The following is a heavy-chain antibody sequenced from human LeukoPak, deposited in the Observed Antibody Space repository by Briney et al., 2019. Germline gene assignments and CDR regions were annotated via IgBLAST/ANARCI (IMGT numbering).Heavy chain of an antibody. CDR1: GGSISSGDYY. CDR3: ARSKPPHCSSTSCHYYYYMDV. CDR2: IYYSGST. V-gene: IGHV4-30-4*08. J-gene: IGHJ6*03. D-gene: IGHD2-2*01. Sequence: PSETLSLTCTVSGGSISSGDYYWSWIRQPPGKGLEWIGYIYYSGSTYYNPSLKSRVTISVDTSKNQFSLKLSSVTAADTAVYYCARSKPPHCSSTSCHYYYYMDVWGKGTTVTVSS.